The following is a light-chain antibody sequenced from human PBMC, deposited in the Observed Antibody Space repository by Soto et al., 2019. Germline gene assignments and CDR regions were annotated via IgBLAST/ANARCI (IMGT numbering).Light chain of an antibody. J-gene: IGKJ3*01. V-gene: IGKV3-15*01. CDR3: QQYHDWPMT. Sequence: IVLTQSRGTLSLSPGERATLSCRASQSVSSNLAWYQQKPGQAPRLLISGASTRATGIPVRFSGSGSGTDFTLTISSLQSEDFVFYYCQQYHDWPMTFGPGTKVDIK. CDR1: QSVSSN. CDR2: GAS.